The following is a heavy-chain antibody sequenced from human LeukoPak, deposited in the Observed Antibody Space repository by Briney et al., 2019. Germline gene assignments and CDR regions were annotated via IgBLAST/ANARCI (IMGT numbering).Heavy chain of an antibody. CDR3: VRNLAVAGTCFDS. V-gene: IGHV3-7*03. Sequence: GGSLRLSCAASKFIFSNYWMSWVRQAPGTGLEWVANIKQDGSDRNYVTSVRGRFTISRDNAESSLYLQMNSLRVEDTAVYYCVRNLAVAGTCFDSWGQGALVTVSS. D-gene: IGHD6-19*01. CDR1: KFIFSNYW. CDR2: IKQDGSDR. J-gene: IGHJ4*02.